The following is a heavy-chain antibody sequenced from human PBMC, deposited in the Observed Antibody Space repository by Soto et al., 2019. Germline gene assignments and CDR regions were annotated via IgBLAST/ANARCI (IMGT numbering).Heavy chain of an antibody. CDR1: GGTFSSYA. CDR2: IIPIFGTT. J-gene: IGHJ4*02. Sequence: GASVKVSCKASGGTFSSYAFSWVRQAPGQGLEWMGGIIPIFGTTNYAQKFQGRVTINADESTSTAYMELSSLRSEDTAIYYCARPRYYYDSTESIPFGYWGQGTLVTVSS. CDR3: ARPRYYYDSTESIPFGY. D-gene: IGHD3-22*01. V-gene: IGHV1-69*13.